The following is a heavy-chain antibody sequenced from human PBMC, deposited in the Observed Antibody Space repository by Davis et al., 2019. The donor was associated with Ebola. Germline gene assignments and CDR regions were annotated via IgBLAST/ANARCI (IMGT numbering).Heavy chain of an antibody. D-gene: IGHD3-10*01. V-gene: IGHV4-59*01. CDR1: RGSFRTYS. Sequence: GSLRPSCPVSRGSFRTYSSSWVRQPPGKGLAWVGYIYYSGTTHYNPSLRGRVTISVDTSKKHFSLKLGSVTAADTAVYYCARGGGWFDPWGQGTLVTVSS. CDR3: ARGGGWFDP. CDR2: IYYSGTT. J-gene: IGHJ5*02.